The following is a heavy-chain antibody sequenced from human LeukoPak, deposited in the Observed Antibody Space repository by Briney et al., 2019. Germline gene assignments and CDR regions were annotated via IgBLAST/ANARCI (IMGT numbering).Heavy chain of an antibody. D-gene: IGHD3-16*01. CDR3: ARDLRLGELTVSALDY. Sequence: GRSLRLSCAASGFTFSSYAMHWVRQAPGKGLEWVAVISYDGSNKYYADSVKGRFTISRDNSKNTLYLQMNSLRAEDTAVYYCARDLRLGELTVSALDYWGQGTLVTVSS. V-gene: IGHV3-30*04. CDR1: GFTFSSYA. J-gene: IGHJ4*02. CDR2: ISYDGSNK.